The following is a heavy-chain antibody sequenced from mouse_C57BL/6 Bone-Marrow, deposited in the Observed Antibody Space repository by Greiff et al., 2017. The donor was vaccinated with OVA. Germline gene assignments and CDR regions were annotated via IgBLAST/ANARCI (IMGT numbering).Heavy chain of an antibody. CDR2: IHPNSGST. D-gene: IGHD1-1*01. J-gene: IGHJ4*01. V-gene: IGHV1-64*01. CDR3: ARHYGSSLYAMDY. CDR1: GYTFTSYW. Sequence: VQLQQSGAELVKPGASVKLSCKASGYTFTSYWMHWVKQRPGQGLEWIGMIHPNSGSTNYNEKFKSKATLTVDKSSSTAYMQLSSLTSEDSAVYYCARHYGSSLYAMDYWGQGTSVTVSS.